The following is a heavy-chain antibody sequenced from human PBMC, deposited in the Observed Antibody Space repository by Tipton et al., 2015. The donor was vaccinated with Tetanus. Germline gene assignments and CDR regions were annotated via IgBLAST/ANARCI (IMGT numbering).Heavy chain of an antibody. V-gene: IGHV4-59*01. Sequence: TLSLTCSVSGGPIISSYYWSWIRQPPGKGLEWIGYIYYSGSTNYNPSLKSRVAISVDTSKNQFSLKLSPVTAADTAVYYCARGQRGDFWSGYYIEYWGQGTLVTVSS. CDR2: IYYSGST. CDR1: GGPIISSYY. D-gene: IGHD3-3*01. J-gene: IGHJ4*02. CDR3: ARGQRGDFWSGYYIEY.